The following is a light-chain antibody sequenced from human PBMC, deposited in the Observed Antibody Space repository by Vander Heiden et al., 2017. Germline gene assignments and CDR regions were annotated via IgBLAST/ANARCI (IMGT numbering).Light chain of an antibody. CDR1: QSVSSY. J-gene: IGKJ3*01. CDR2: DAS. CDR3: HQRSTWLFT. V-gene: IGKV3-11*01. Sequence: IVLTHSPATLSLSPGERATFSCRASQSVSSYLAWYQQNPGQAPRLLICDASNRATGIPARFCGSGSGKDFTLTITSLEPEDVAVSYCHQRSTWLFTFGPGTKVDIK.